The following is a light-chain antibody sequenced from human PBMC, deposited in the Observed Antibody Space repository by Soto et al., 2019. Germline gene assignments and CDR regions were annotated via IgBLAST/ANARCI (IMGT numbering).Light chain of an antibody. CDR2: EVS. J-gene: IGLJ2*01. CDR1: SIDVGGYNF. Sequence: QSALTQPPSASGSPGQSVTISCTGTSIDVGGYNFVSWYQQHPGKAPKLMIYEVSKRPSGVPDRFSGSKSGNTASLTVSGLQAEDEADYYCSSYAGNNNLVFGGGTKLTVL. CDR3: SSYAGNNNLV. V-gene: IGLV2-8*01.